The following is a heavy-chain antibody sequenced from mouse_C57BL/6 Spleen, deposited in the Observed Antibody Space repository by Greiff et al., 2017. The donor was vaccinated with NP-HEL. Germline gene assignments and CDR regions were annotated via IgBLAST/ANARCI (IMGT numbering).Heavy chain of an antibody. Sequence: EVMLVESGGGLVKPGGSLKLSCAASGFTFSSYTMSWVRQTPEKRLEWVATISGGGGNTYYPDSVKGRFTISRDNAKNTLYLQMSSLRSEDTALYYCARLGYSNAWFAYWGQGTLVTVSA. CDR3: ARLGYSNAWFAY. D-gene: IGHD2-5*01. CDR2: ISGGGGNT. CDR1: GFTFSSYT. V-gene: IGHV5-9*01. J-gene: IGHJ3*01.